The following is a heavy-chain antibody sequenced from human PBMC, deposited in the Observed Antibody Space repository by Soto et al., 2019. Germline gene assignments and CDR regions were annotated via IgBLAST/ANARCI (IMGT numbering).Heavy chain of an antibody. Sequence: ASVKVSCKASGYTFTGYYMHLVRQAPGQGLEWMGWINPNSGGTNYAQKFQGWVTMTRDTSISTAYMELSRLRSDDTAVYYCARASYYDFWSGYFDYWGQGTLVTVSS. D-gene: IGHD3-3*01. CDR3: ARASYYDFWSGYFDY. V-gene: IGHV1-2*04. J-gene: IGHJ4*02. CDR2: INPNSGGT. CDR1: GYTFTGYY.